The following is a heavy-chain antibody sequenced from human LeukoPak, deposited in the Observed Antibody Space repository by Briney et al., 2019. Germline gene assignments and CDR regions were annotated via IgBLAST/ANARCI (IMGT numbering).Heavy chain of an antibody. V-gene: IGHV3-53*01. Sequence: GGSLRFSCAASGFTVSSYYMSWVRQAPGKGLEWVSVIYSGGSTYYADSVKGRFAISRDNSKNTLYLQMNSLRAEDTAVYYCAREDTFAPFSYWGQGTLVTVSS. CDR2: IYSGGST. CDR1: GFTVSSYY. J-gene: IGHJ4*02. CDR3: AREDTFAPFSY. D-gene: IGHD5-18*01.